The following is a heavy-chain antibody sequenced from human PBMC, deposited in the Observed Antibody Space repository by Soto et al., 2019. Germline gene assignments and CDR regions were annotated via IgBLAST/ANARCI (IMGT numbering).Heavy chain of an antibody. CDR3: AKEGGYGDYAGENWFDS. D-gene: IGHD4-17*01. CDR1: GFTFFAYW. Sequence: EVQLVESGGGLVKPGGSLRLSCAASGFTFFAYWIHWVRQVPGKGLVWVSRINSDGSHTSYADSVRGRFTISRDNSTNTVYLEMKSLTAEDTAVYYCAKEGGYGDYAGENWFDSWGQGSLVTVSS. CDR2: INSDGSHT. J-gene: IGHJ5*01. V-gene: IGHV3-74*01.